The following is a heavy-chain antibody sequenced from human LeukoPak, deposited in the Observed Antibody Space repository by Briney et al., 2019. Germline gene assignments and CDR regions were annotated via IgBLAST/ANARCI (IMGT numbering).Heavy chain of an antibody. V-gene: IGHV3-9*01. J-gene: IGHJ4*02. D-gene: IGHD6-6*01. CDR3: AKDRRSTSSGGVDY. Sequence: GGSLRLSCAASGFAFDDYAMYWVRQAPGKGLECVSGICWNSGSIAYADSVKGRFTISRDNAKNSLYLQMNSLKTEDTASYYCAKDRRSTSSGGVDYWGQGTLVTVSS. CDR2: ICWNSGSI. CDR1: GFAFDDYA.